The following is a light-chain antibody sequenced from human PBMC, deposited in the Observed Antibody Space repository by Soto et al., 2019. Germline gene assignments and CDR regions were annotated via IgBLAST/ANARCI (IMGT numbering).Light chain of an antibody. Sequence: ESVLTQSPRSLSLSPGQRATLSCRASQSVDTTFFAWYQKKPGQAPRLLIYGASKRATGIPDRFSCSGSGTGFTLILSRLEPEGFAVYYCQQYMSSVTFGQGTKVEI. V-gene: IGKV3-20*01. CDR2: GAS. J-gene: IGKJ1*01. CDR3: QQYMSSVT. CDR1: QSVDTTF.